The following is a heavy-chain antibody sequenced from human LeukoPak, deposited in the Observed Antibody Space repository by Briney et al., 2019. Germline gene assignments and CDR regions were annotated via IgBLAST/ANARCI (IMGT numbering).Heavy chain of an antibody. D-gene: IGHD3-3*01. V-gene: IGHV3-21*01. Sequence: GGSLRLSCAASGFTVSSNYMTWVRQAPGKGLEWVSSISSSSSYIYYADSVKGRFTISRDNAKNSLYLQMNSLRAEDTAVYYCARSLYGYDFWSGYYPPFDYWGQGTLVTVSS. J-gene: IGHJ4*02. CDR3: ARSLYGYDFWSGYYPPFDY. CDR1: GFTVSSNY. CDR2: ISSSSSYI.